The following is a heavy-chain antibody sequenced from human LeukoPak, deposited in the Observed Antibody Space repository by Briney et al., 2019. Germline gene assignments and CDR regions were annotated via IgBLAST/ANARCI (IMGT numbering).Heavy chain of an antibody. V-gene: IGHV3-30*18. CDR3: AKDGYSSSWVPYYYGMDV. CDR1: GFTFSSYG. Sequence: GGSLRLSCAASGFTFSSYGMHWVRQAPGKGLEWVAVISYDGSNKYYADSVKGRFTISRDNSKNTLYLQMNSLRAEDTAVYYCAKDGYSSSWVPYYYGMDVWGQGTTVTVPS. J-gene: IGHJ6*02. CDR2: ISYDGSNK. D-gene: IGHD6-13*01.